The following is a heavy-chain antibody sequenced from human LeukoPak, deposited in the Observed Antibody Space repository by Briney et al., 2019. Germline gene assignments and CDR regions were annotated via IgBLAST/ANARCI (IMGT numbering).Heavy chain of an antibody. Sequence: PSQTLSLTCAVSGGSISSGGYSWSWIRQPPGKGLEWIGYIYHSGSTYYNPSLKSRVTISVDRSKNQFSLKLSSVTAADTAVYYCARVSGKHHYYGSGRKGGWFDPWGQGTLVTVSS. CDR1: GGSISSGGYS. D-gene: IGHD3-10*01. V-gene: IGHV4-30-2*01. CDR2: IYHSGST. J-gene: IGHJ5*02. CDR3: ARVSGKHHYYGSGRKGGWFDP.